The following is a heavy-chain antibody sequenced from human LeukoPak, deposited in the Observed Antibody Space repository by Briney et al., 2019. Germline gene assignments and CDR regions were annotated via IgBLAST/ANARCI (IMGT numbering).Heavy chain of an antibody. CDR2: IYYSGST. D-gene: IGHD3-22*01. J-gene: IGHJ4*02. CDR1: GGSISSYY. CDR3: ARTSITMIVVVIDY. V-gene: IGHV4-59*01. Sequence: SETLSLTCTVSGGSISSYYWSWIRQPPGKGLEWIGYIYYSGSTNYNPSLKSRVTISVDTSKNQFSLKLSSVTAADTAVYYCARTSITMIVVVIDYWGQGTLVTVSS.